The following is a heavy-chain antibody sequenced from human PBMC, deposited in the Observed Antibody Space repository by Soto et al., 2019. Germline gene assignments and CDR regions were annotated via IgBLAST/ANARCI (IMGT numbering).Heavy chain of an antibody. Sequence: VQLVESGGDLVQPGGSLRLSCAASGFTFSTYSMSWVRQAPGKGLEWVSYISSSSSTIYYADSVKGRFTISRDNAKNSLYLQMNSLRAEDTAVYFCARERGYAFADYWGQGTLVTVSS. CDR3: ARERGYAFADY. CDR1: GFTFSTYS. J-gene: IGHJ4*02. CDR2: ISSSSSTI. V-gene: IGHV3-48*01. D-gene: IGHD2-2*01.